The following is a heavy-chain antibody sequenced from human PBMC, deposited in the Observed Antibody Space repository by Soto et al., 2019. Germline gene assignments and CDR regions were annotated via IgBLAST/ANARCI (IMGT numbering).Heavy chain of an antibody. J-gene: IGHJ4*02. CDR3: ARGGTSTGYRGRFDY. D-gene: IGHD2-2*01. Sequence: EVQLVESGGGLVQPGGSLRLSCVASGFTFSSYWMHWVRQAPGKGLVWVSRLNGDGSTTTYADSVKGRFTISRDNANNTRYLPMNSLRAEDAAVYSCARGGTSTGYRGRFDYWGQGTLVTVSS. CDR1: GFTFSSYW. V-gene: IGHV3-74*01. CDR2: LNGDGSTT.